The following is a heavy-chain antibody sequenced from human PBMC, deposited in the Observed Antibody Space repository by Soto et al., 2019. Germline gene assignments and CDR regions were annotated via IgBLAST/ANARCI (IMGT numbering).Heavy chain of an antibody. V-gene: IGHV4-31*11. J-gene: IGHJ5*02. CDR1: GGSIISASYS. CDR2: IYSSGST. Sequence: QVQLQESGPRLVKPSQTLSLSCAVSGGSIISASYSWNWIRQSPGRGLEWIGHIYSSGSTYYSPSLKSRGSISVDTSNNQFSLKLTSVTAADTAVYFCAREDAARIERWFDAWGQGILVTVSS. CDR3: AREDAARIERWFDA. D-gene: IGHD6-6*01.